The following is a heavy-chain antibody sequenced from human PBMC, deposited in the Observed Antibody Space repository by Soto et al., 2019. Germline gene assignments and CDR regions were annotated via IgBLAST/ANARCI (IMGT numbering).Heavy chain of an antibody. D-gene: IGHD5-18*01. CDR1: GFTFSNYW. V-gene: IGHV3-74*01. Sequence: EVQLVESGGGLVRPGGSLRLSCAASGFTFSNYWMHWVRQAPGKGLVWVSRINSGGSYTNYAGSVKGRFTISRDNAKNTLYLQMNSLRAEDSAVYYCAREGLAYTYTIWGQGTLVSVSS. CDR3: AREGLAYTYTI. CDR2: INSGGSYT. J-gene: IGHJ4*02.